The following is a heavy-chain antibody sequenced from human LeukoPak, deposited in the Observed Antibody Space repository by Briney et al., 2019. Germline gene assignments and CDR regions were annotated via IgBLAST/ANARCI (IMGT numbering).Heavy chain of an antibody. CDR2: INPNSGGT. CDR3: ARDLGYNWNYWFDP. CDR1: GYTFTGYY. V-gene: IGHV1-2*02. Sequence: ASVKVSCKASGYTFTGYYMHWVRQAPGQGLEWMGWINPNSGGTNYAQKFQGRVTMTRDTSISTAYMELSRLRSDDTAVYYCARDLGYNWNYWFDPWGQGTLVTVSS. D-gene: IGHD1-7*01. J-gene: IGHJ5*02.